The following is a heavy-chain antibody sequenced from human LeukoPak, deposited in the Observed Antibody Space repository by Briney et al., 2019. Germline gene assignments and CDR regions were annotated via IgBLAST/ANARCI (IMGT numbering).Heavy chain of an antibody. Sequence: SETLSLTCTVSGGSISSSGYYWGWIRQPPGKGLECIGIMSYSGSTYYNPSLKSRVIMSVDTSKNHFSLKLSSVTAADTAVYYCARQIYYDRSGYFYFNWGQGTLVTVSS. D-gene: IGHD3-22*01. CDR1: GGSISSSGYY. V-gene: IGHV4-39*01. J-gene: IGHJ4*02. CDR3: ARQIYYDRSGYFYFN. CDR2: MSYSGST.